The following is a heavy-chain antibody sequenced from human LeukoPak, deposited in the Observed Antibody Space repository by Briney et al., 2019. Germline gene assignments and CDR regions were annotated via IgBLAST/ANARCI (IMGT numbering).Heavy chain of an antibody. J-gene: IGHJ4*02. CDR3: AREFGYCSSTSCYTGIDY. V-gene: IGHV4-4*08. D-gene: IGHD2-2*02. CDR1: GASNSSFF. Sequence: SETLSLTCTVSGASNSSFFWSWIRQSSGKGLEWIGYIYSNGRTNYNPSLKSRVTISVDTSKNQFSLKLSSVTAADTAVYYCAREFGYCSSTSCYTGIDYWGQGTLVTVSS. CDR2: IYSNGRT.